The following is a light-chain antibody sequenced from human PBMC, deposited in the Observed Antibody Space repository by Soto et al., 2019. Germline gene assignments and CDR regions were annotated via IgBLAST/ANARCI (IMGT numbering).Light chain of an antibody. CDR1: SSNIGSNT. V-gene: IGLV1-44*01. CDR2: SNN. Sequence: QSVLTQPPSASRTPGQRFTISCSGSSSNIGSNTVNWYQQLPGTAPKLLIYSNNQRPSGVPDRFSGYKSGTSASLAISGLQSEDEADYYCAAWDDSLNGVVFGGGTKLTVL. J-gene: IGLJ2*01. CDR3: AAWDDSLNGVV.